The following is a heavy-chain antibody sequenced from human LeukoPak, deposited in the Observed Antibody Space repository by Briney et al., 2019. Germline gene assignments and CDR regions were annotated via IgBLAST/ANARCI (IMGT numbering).Heavy chain of an antibody. Sequence: ASVKVSCKASGYTFTGYYMHWVRQAPGQGLEWMGWINPNSGGTNYAQKFQGRVTMTRDTSISTAYMELSRLRSDDTAVYFCCRPTYYYYYMDVWGKGTTVTVSS. D-gene: IGHD6-6*01. CDR1: GYTFTGYY. J-gene: IGHJ6*03. V-gene: IGHV1-2*02. CDR3: CRPTYYYYYMDV. CDR2: INPNSGGT.